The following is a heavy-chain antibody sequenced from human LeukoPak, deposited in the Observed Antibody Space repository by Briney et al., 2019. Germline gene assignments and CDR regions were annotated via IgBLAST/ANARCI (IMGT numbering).Heavy chain of an antibody. D-gene: IGHD6-13*01. CDR1: GFIFSSYS. J-gene: IGHJ4*02. CDR3: ARASSSRSNGGFDY. V-gene: IGHV3-21*01. CDR2: ISSSSSYI. Sequence: PGGSLRLSCAASGFIFSSYSMNWVRQAPGKGLEWVSSISSSSSYIYYADSVKGRFTISRDNAKNSLYLQMNSLRAEDTAVYYCARASSSRSNGGFDYWGQGTLVTVSS.